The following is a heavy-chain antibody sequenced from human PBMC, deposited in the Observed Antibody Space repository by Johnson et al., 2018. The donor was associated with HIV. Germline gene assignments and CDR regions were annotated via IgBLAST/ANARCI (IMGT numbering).Heavy chain of an antibody. CDR3: ARPQGTGEAFDI. CDR2: ISGSDGAT. Sequence: EVQLVESGGGLVQPGGSLRLSCAASKLTFSNYAMTWVRQAPGKGLEWVSSISGSDGATYYADSVKGRFTISRDNSKNTLYLQMNSLRAEDTAVYYCARPQGTGEAFDIWGQGTMVTVSS. D-gene: IGHD1-1*01. J-gene: IGHJ3*02. V-gene: IGHV3-23*04. CDR1: KLTFSNYA.